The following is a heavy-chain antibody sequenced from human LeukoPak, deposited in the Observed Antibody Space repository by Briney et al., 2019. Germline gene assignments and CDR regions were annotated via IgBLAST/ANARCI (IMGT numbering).Heavy chain of an antibody. V-gene: IGHV3-7*01. D-gene: IGHD1-26*01. CDR3: ARANSGSYGSYYFDY. CDR1: GLSFSSYW. Sequence: GGSLRLSCAASGLSFSSYWMSWVRQAPGKGLEWVASMNQDGSEKYYVDSVKGRFTISRDNAKKSLYLQMNSLRAEDTAVYYCARANSGSYGSYYFDYWGQGTLVTVSS. CDR2: MNQDGSEK. J-gene: IGHJ4*02.